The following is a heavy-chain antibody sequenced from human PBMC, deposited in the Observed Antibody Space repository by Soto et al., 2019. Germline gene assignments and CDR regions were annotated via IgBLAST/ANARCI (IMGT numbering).Heavy chain of an antibody. Sequence: EVQLVESGGGLVQPGGSLRLSCAASGLIFSDYHMDWVRQAPGKGLEWVGRISRKANRYTTEYAASVKGRFTISRDDSKTSLLLPMNSLKSEDTAVYYCAMLGGWSGGSSGMDVWGQGTTVTVSS. CDR3: AMLGGWSGGSSGMDV. CDR1: GLIFSDYH. J-gene: IGHJ6*02. D-gene: IGHD6-19*01. CDR2: ISRKANRYTT. V-gene: IGHV3-72*01.